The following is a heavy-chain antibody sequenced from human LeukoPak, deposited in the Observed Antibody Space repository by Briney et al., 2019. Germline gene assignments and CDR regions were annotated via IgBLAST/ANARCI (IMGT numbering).Heavy chain of an antibody. J-gene: IGHJ4*02. CDR3: ARDRGYYDSSGYKVRSLNPHFDY. CDR2: ISAYNGNT. CDR1: GYTFTSYG. D-gene: IGHD3-22*01. Sequence: ASVKVSCKASGYTFTSYGISWVRQAPGQGLEWMGWISAYNGNTNYAQKLQGRVTMTTDTSTSTAYMELRSLRSDDTAVYYCARDRGYYDSSGYKVRSLNPHFDYWGQGTLVTVSS. V-gene: IGHV1-18*01.